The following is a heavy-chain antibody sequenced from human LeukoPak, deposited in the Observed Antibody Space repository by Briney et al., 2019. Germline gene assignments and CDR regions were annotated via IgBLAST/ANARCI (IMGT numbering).Heavy chain of an antibody. V-gene: IGHV4-31*03. CDR2: IYYSGST. CDR1: GGSISSGGYY. J-gene: IGHJ5*02. D-gene: IGHD3-22*01. Sequence: SETLSLTCTVSGGSISSGGYYWSWIRQHPGKGLEWIGYIYYSGSTYYNPSPKSRVTISVDTSKNQFSLKLSSVTAADTAVYYCAREVADYDSSGYYSSGDWFDPWGQGTLVTVSS. CDR3: AREVADYDSSGYYSSGDWFDP.